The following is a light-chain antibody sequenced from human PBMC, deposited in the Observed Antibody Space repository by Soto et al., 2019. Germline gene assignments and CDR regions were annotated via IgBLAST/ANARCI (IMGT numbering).Light chain of an antibody. J-gene: IGLJ2*01. Sequence: QSALTQPPSASGSPGQSVTISCTGTSSDIGGYNYISWYQQHPGKAPKLMIYEVSKRPSGVPDRFSASKSGNTASLTVSGLQAEDEADYYCASYAVSNVVFGGGTQLTAL. CDR3: ASYAVSNVV. CDR2: EVS. V-gene: IGLV2-8*01. CDR1: SSDIGGYNY.